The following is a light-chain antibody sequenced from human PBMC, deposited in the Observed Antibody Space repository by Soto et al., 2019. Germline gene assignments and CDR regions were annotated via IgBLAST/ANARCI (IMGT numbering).Light chain of an antibody. Sequence: EIVLTQSPATLSLSPGERATLSCRASQSVSSYLAWYQQKPGQAPRLLIYDASNRATGIPARFSGSESGTVLTLTISSLEPEDFAVYYCQQRSNWPTFGGGPKVEIK. CDR2: DAS. J-gene: IGKJ4*01. V-gene: IGKV3-11*01. CDR1: QSVSSY. CDR3: QQRSNWPT.